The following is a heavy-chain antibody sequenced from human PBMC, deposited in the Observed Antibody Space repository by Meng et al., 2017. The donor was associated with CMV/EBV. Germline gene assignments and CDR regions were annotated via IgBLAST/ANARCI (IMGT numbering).Heavy chain of an antibody. D-gene: IGHD4-23*01. CDR3: ARDMGHYGGNSGGY. Sequence: ASVKVSCKASGYTFTGYYMHWVRQAPGQGLEWMGWINPNSGGTNYAQKFQGRVTMTRDTSISTAYMELSRLRSDDTAVYYCARDMGHYGGNSGGYWGQGTLVTVSS. CDR2: INPNSGGT. V-gene: IGHV1-2*02. J-gene: IGHJ4*02. CDR1: GYTFTGYY.